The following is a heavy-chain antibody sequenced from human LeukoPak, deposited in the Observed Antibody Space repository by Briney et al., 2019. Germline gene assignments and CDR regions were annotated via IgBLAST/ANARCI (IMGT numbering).Heavy chain of an antibody. V-gene: IGHV3-11*01. CDR3: ARDSIVRGNIGNDMDV. J-gene: IGHJ6*03. D-gene: IGHD2-8*01. Sequence: GGSLRLSCAASGFTFSDYYMSWIRQAPGKGLEWVSYISSSGSTIYYADSVKGRFTISGDNAKNSLYLQMNSLRAEDTAVYYCARDSIVRGNIGNDMDVWGKGTTVTVSS. CDR2: ISSSGSTI. CDR1: GFTFSDYY.